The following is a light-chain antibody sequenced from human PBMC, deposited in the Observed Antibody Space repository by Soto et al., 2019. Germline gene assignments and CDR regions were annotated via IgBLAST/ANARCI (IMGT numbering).Light chain of an antibody. Sequence: SQGSSSSSPGDRATLTCKTSQSSGSNFVAWYQQKPGQCPQLLIYAASTLQSGVPSRFSGSGSGTDFTLTISRLQPEDFATYYCQKSDSVLLIFGEGTKVDIK. J-gene: IGKJ4*01. V-gene: IGKV1-27*01. CDR2: AAS. CDR1: QSSGSNF. CDR3: QKSDSVLLI.